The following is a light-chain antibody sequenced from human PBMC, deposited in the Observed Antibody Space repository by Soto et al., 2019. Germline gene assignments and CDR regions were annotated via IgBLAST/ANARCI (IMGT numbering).Light chain of an antibody. CDR1: SSDVGAYNH. CDR2: DVS. J-gene: IGLJ2*01. V-gene: IGLV2-14*03. CDR3: NSYTTSSTVV. Sequence: QSALTQPASVSGSPGQSITISCTGSSSDVGAYNHVSWYQQYPGKVPKLMIYDVSDRPSGVSNRFSGSKSGNTASLTISGLQAEDEGDYYCNSYTTSSTVVFGGGTKLTVL.